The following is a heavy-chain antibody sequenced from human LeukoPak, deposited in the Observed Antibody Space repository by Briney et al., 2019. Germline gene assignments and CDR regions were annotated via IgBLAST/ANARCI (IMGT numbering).Heavy chain of an antibody. CDR1: GFTVSSNY. CDR2: IYSGGST. J-gene: IGHJ5*02. CDR3: ARRRRYCSSTSCYDWFDP. D-gene: IGHD2-2*01. V-gene: IGHV3-53*01. Sequence: GGSLRLSCAASGFTVSSNYMSWVRQAPGKGLEWVSVIYSGGSTYYADSVKGRFTISRDNSKNTLYLQMNSLRAEDTAVYYCARRRRYCSSTSCYDWFDPLGQGTLVTVSS.